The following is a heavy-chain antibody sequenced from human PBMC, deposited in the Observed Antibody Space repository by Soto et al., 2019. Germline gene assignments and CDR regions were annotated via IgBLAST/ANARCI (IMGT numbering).Heavy chain of an antibody. D-gene: IGHD3-22*01. Sequence: GGSLRLSCTASGFTFGDFAMSWFRQAPGKGLEWVGFIRGKAYGGTTQYAASVNGRFTISRDDSESIAYLQMNSLKTEDTAVYYCARAYYYDSSGYYRYWGQGTLVTVSS. CDR1: GFTFGDFA. J-gene: IGHJ4*02. CDR3: ARAYYYDSSGYYRY. CDR2: IRGKAYGGTT. V-gene: IGHV3-49*03.